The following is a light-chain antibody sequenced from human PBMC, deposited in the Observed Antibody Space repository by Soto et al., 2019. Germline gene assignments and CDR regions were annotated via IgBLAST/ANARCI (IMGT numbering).Light chain of an antibody. CDR3: QQFSSYPLT. V-gene: IGKV3-20*01. CDR2: GAS. J-gene: IGKJ4*01. CDR1: QSVSSSY. Sequence: EFVLTPSPGTLSLSPGERATLSCRASQSVSSSYLAWYQQKPGQAPRLLIYGASSRATGIPDRFSGSGAGTNYSIPISRMEPEDFAVYYCQQFSSYPLTFGGGTKVDIK.